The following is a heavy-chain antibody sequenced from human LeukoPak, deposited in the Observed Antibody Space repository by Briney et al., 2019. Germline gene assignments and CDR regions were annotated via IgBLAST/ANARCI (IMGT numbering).Heavy chain of an antibody. CDR3: ARGGYDYVWGTSYPGAFDI. D-gene: IGHD3-16*01. V-gene: IGHV4-34*01. CDR1: GGSFSGYY. J-gene: IGHJ3*02. CDR2: INHSGST. Sequence: SETLSLTCAVYGGSFSGYYWSWIRQPPGKGLEWIGEINHSGSTNYNPSLKSRVTISVDTSKNQFSLKLSSVTAADTAVYYCARGGYDYVWGTSYPGAFDIWGQGTMVTVSS.